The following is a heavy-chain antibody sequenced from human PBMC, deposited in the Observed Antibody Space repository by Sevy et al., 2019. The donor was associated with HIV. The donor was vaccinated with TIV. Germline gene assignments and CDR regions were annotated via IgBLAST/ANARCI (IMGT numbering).Heavy chain of an antibody. Sequence: ASVKVSCKASGGTFSSYAISWVRQAPGQGLEWMGGIIPIFGTANYAQKFQGRVTITADESTSTAYMELSGLRSEDTAVYYCARAGGQLWPSPYCGGGSCYSGYGMDVWGQGTTVTVSS. J-gene: IGHJ6*02. CDR3: ARAGGQLWPSPYCGGGSCYSGYGMDV. D-gene: IGHD2-15*01. V-gene: IGHV1-69*13. CDR2: IIPIFGTA. CDR1: GGTFSSYA.